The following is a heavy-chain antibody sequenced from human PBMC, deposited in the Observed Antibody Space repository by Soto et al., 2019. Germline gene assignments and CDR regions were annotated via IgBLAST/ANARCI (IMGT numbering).Heavy chain of an antibody. D-gene: IGHD6-13*01. CDR1: GGSITSSEYY. Sequence: PSETLSLTCTVSGGSITSSEYYWAWIRQPPGKGLQFVGTIYYSGSSYSNPSLKSRLSMSVDTSKNQFSLTMKSVTTADTAVYFCAAGEASSRNLAPYYLDFWGQGTLVTVSS. V-gene: IGHV4-39*07. J-gene: IGHJ4*02. CDR2: IYYSGSS. CDR3: AAGEASSRNLAPYYLDF.